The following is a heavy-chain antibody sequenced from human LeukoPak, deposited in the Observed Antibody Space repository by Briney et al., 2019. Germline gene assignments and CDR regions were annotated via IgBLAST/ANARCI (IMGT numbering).Heavy chain of an antibody. Sequence: GGSLRLSCAASGFIFSTYGMAWVRQAPGKGLQWVSAISGSGGDTYYADSLKGRLTISRDKFNNTVYLQVNSLSAEDTAVYYCARTGYTSGWYVGSFDYWGQGTLVTVSS. CDR2: ISGSGGDT. CDR1: GFIFSTYG. CDR3: ARTGYTSGWYVGSFDY. J-gene: IGHJ4*02. V-gene: IGHV3-23*01. D-gene: IGHD6-19*01.